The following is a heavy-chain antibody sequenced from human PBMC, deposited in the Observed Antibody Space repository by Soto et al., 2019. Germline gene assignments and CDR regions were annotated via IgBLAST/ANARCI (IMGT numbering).Heavy chain of an antibody. CDR1: GFPFRSYG. D-gene: IGHD2-15*01. Sequence: QVQLVESGGGVVQPGGTLRLSCEGSGFPFRSYGIQWVRQAPGKGLEWLGLIWNDGSHAYYADSVKGRLTISRDNSKNTVFLQVSNLRAEDTAVYFCARDQTDSGGYSDSWGQGTLVTVSS. CDR2: IWNDGSHA. J-gene: IGHJ4*02. CDR3: ARDQTDSGGYSDS. V-gene: IGHV3-33*01.